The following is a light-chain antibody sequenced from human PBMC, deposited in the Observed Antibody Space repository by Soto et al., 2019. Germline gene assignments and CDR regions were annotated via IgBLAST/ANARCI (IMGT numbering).Light chain of an antibody. CDR3: QQAASFPIT. CDR1: QGIKNW. CDR2: TGS. J-gene: IGKJ5*01. V-gene: IGKV1-12*01. Sequence: DIQMTQSPSYVSASVGARVTITGRASQGIKNWLAWYQQKPGRAPNLLIYTGSSLQCGVPSRFSGSGSGTDFTLTINSLQPEDFATYYCQQAASFPITVGQGTRLDIK.